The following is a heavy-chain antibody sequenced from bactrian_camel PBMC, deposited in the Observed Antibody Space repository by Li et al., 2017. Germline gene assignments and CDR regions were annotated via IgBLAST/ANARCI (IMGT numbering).Heavy chain of an antibody. Sequence: QVQLVESGGGSVQAGGSLRLSCAASGATEGINNMGWFRQAPGKEREGVATITSASSFTYYADSVKGRFTISQDNATNTVYLEMNNLKPDDTGMYYCAARKGWYGDRWTGFGDWGQGTQVTVS. CDR1: GATEGINN. D-gene: IGHD6*01. V-gene: IGHV3S53*01. CDR2: ITSASSFT. CDR3: AARKGWYGDRWTGFGD. J-gene: IGHJ6*01.